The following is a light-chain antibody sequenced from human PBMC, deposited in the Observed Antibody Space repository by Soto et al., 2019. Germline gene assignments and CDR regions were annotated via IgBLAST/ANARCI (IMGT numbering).Light chain of an antibody. CDR2: VAS. V-gene: IGKV3D-11*02. CDR3: QQFGDPLT. CDR1: QSVGGD. J-gene: IGKJ3*01. Sequence: IVMTQSPATLSLSPGERAILSCRASQSVGGDLAWYQRKPGQAPRLLIHVASTRATGLPARFSGSGPGTDFTLTISILEHEDFAVYYCQQFGDPLTFGPGTKVDIK.